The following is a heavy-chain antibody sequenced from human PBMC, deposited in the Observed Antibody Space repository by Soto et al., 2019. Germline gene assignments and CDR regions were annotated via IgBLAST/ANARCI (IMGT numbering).Heavy chain of an antibody. V-gene: IGHV3-64D*06. CDR2: ISINGGST. CDR1: GFTFSTYA. CDR3: VKGEYYYDSSGYYPFDY. D-gene: IGHD3-22*01. J-gene: IGHJ4*02. Sequence: HPGGSLRLSCAASGFTFSTYAMHWVRQAPGKGLEYVSSISINGGSTHYADSVKGRFTISRDNSKNTQYLQMSSLRADDTALYYCVKGEYYYDSSGYYPFDYWGQGTLVTVSS.